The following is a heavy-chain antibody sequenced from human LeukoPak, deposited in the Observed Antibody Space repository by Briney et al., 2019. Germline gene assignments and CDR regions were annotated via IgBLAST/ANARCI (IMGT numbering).Heavy chain of an antibody. Sequence: GGSLRLSCAASGFTFNNFGMHWVRQAPGKGLEWVAVIWYDASNKNYVDSVEGRFTISRDNAKNSLFLQMNNLKGEDTAVYYCASSFWDAFDIWGQGTLVAVSS. V-gene: IGHV3-33*03. CDR2: IWYDASNK. CDR3: ASSFWDAFDI. J-gene: IGHJ3*02. D-gene: IGHD3-3*01. CDR1: GFTFNNFG.